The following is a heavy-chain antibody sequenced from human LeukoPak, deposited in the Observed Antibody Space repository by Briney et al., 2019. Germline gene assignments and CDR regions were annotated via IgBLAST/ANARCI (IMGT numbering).Heavy chain of an antibody. CDR2: INPNSGGT. Sequence: ASVKVSCKASGYTFTDYYMHWVRQAPGQGLEWMGWINPNSGGTNYAQKFQGRVTMTRDTSISTAYMELSRLRSDDTAVYYCARVTYYYGSGSSPPFDYWGQGTLVTVSS. J-gene: IGHJ4*02. CDR3: ARVTYYYGSGSSPPFDY. V-gene: IGHV1-2*02. D-gene: IGHD3-10*01. CDR1: GYTFTDYY.